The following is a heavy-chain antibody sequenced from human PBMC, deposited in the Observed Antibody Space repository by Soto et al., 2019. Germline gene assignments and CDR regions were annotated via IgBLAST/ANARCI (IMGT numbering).Heavy chain of an antibody. CDR2: ITSASDYI. V-gene: IGHV3-21*01. CDR3: ARVGTGSSTPLDI. Sequence: ESGGVLVNPGGSLRLSCVASGFMFPRSTMNWVPQAPGKGLEWVSSITSASDYIFYADSVKVRFTISRDNAKNSLYLQMNSLRAEDTAVYYCARVGTGSSTPLDIWGQGTMVTVSS. D-gene: IGHD3-9*01. CDR1: GFMFPRST. J-gene: IGHJ3*02.